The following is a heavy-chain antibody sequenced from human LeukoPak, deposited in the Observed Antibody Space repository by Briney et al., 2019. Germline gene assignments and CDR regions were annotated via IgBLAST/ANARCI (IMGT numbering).Heavy chain of an antibody. J-gene: IGHJ4*02. V-gene: IGHV3-48*01. Sequence: GGSLRLSCAASGFTFSDCMNWVRQAPGRGLEWISYIGIDSGNTNYADSVKGRFTIPGDKAKNSLYLQMNRLRVEDTAVYYCARDYTYAFDNWGQGALGTVSS. CDR2: IGIDSGNT. CDR3: ARDYTYAFDN. CDR1: GFTFSDC.